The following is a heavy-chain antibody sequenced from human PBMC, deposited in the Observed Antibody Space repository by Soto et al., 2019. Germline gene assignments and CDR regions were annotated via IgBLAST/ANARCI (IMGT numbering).Heavy chain of an antibody. CDR1: GYSFTSYW. V-gene: IGHV5-10-1*01. D-gene: IGHD1-26*01. CDR2: IDPSDSYT. J-gene: IGHJ4*02. Sequence: PGVSLKISCKGSGYSFTSYWISRVRQMPGKGLEWMGRIDPSDSYTNYSPSFQGHVTISADKSISTAYLQWSSLKASDTAMYYCARHPRGSRPFDYWGQGTLVTVSS. CDR3: ARHPRGSRPFDY.